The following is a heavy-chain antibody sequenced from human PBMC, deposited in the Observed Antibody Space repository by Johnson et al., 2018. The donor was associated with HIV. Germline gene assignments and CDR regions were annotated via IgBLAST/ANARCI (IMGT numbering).Heavy chain of an antibody. Sequence: VQLVESGGGVVQPGRSLRLSCAASGFTFSSYAMHWVRQAPGKGLEWVAVISYDGTNKYYADSVKGRFTISRDNSKKTIYLQMNSLTTDDTAVYYCARPAIVVLPAGVFDMWGPGTMVTVSS. CDR2: ISYDGTNK. CDR1: GFTFSSYA. V-gene: IGHV3-30*04. J-gene: IGHJ3*02. D-gene: IGHD2-2*01. CDR3: ARPAIVVLPAGVFDM.